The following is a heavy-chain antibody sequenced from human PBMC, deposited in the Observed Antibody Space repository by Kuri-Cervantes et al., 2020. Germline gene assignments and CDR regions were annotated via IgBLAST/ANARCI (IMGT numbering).Heavy chain of an antibody. CDR2: IIPLFGTA. D-gene: IGHD6-19*01. Sequence: SSVNVSCKASVGTFSSYAIRWVRQAPGQGLEWMGGIIPLFGTANYAQKFQGRVTITADESTNTAYMELSSLRSDDTAVYCCLRGVAGAGTMWLAYWGQGTLVTVSS. J-gene: IGHJ4*02. V-gene: IGHV1-69*13. CDR1: VGTFSSYA. CDR3: LRGVAGAGTMWLAY.